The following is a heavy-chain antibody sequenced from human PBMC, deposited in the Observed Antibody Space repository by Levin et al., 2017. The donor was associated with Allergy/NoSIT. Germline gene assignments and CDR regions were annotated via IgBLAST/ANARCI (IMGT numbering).Heavy chain of an antibody. Sequence: SETLSLTCAVSGFSISSGYYWGWIRQPPGKGLEWIGSIYYTGNTYYNPSLRSRVTISRDTSKNQFSLKLSSLTAEDTAIYYCARTVTSGGYIIWFDPWGQGTPVTVSS. D-gene: IGHD6-19*01. CDR1: GFSISSGYY. CDR3: ARTVTSGGYIIWFDP. CDR2: IYYTGNT. J-gene: IGHJ5*02. V-gene: IGHV4-38-2*01.